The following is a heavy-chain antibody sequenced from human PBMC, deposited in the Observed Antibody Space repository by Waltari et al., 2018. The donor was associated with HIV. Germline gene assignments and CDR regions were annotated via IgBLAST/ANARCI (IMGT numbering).Heavy chain of an antibody. J-gene: IGHJ4*02. CDR2: ISGSGGSA. V-gene: IGHV3-23*01. CDR1: EFTFTKYA. D-gene: IGHD6-19*01. CDR3: AKLSHIAVAGTIDY. Sequence: EVQLLESGGGLVQPGGSLRLYCAASEFTFTKYAMNWVRQAPGKGLEWVSAISGSGGSAYYADSVKGRFTISRDNSKNTLFLQMDSLRAEDTAIYYCAKLSHIAVAGTIDYWGQGTLVTVSA.